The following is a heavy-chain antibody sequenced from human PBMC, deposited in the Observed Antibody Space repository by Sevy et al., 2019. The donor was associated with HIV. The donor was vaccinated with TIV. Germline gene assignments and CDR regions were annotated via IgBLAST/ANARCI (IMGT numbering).Heavy chain of an antibody. Sequence: GESLKISCAASGFTFSYYGMHWVRQAPGKGLEWVTFISYDAINKYYADSVKGRFTISRDNSKNTLYLQMNSLRPEDTALYYCAKNTAAVGTGGFDYWGHGTLVTVSS. CDR1: GFTFSYYG. J-gene: IGHJ4*01. CDR2: ISYDAINK. V-gene: IGHV3-30*02. CDR3: AKNTAAVGTGGFDY. D-gene: IGHD6-13*01.